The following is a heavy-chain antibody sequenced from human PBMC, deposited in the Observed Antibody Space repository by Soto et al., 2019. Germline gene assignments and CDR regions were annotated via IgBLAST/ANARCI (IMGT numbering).Heavy chain of an antibody. D-gene: IGHD1-26*01. CDR1: GYTSTSNA. CDR2: INAANGNT. J-gene: IGHJ6*02. Sequence: ASVKVSCKASGYTSTSNAIHWVRQAPGQRLEWMGWINAANGNTKYSQKFQGRVTITRDTSASTASMELSSLRSEDTAVYYCARSGSYYGMDVCGQRTTVTVSS. V-gene: IGHV1-3*01. CDR3: ARSGSYYGMDV.